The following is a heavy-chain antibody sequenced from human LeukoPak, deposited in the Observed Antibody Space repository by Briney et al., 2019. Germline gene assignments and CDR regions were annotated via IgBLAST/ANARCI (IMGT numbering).Heavy chain of an antibody. CDR2: ISPSSGST. D-gene: IGHD6-13*01. CDR3: ARDGETITAGGNSIYFDY. Sequence: ASGKVSCKASGYTFTNYYIHWVRQAPGQGLEWMGIISPSSGSTTYAQKFQGRVTMTRDTSTSTVYMEVTSLRYEDTAVYYCARDGETITAGGNSIYFDYWGQGTLVTVSS. CDR1: GYTFTNYY. J-gene: IGHJ4*02. V-gene: IGHV1-46*01.